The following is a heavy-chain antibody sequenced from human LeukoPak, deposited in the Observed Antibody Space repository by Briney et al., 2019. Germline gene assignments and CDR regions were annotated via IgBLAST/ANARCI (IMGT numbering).Heavy chain of an antibody. D-gene: IGHD2-15*01. CDR2: MNQDGSEK. V-gene: IGHV3-7*03. J-gene: IGHJ4*02. Sequence: GRSLRLSCAASGFTFSDSWMSWVRQAPGKGLEWVANMNQDGSEKDYVDSVKGRFTISRDNARNSLYLQMGSLRAEDTAVYYCAKGVAGSGYFDYWGQGTLVTVSS. CDR1: GFTFSDSW. CDR3: AKGVAGSGYFDY.